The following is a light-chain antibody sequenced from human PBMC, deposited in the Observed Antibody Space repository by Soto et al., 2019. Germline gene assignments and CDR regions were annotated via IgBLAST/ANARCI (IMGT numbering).Light chain of an antibody. J-gene: IGKJ3*01. CDR2: FAS. V-gene: IGKV1-39*01. Sequence: DIQMTQSPSSLSASVGDRVTITCRASQSISSYLNWYQQKPGKAPTLLIYFASTLQSGVPSRFSGSESGTDFTLTISSLQPEDFATYFCQQSYSTPFTFGPGTKLDIK. CDR3: QQSYSTPFT. CDR1: QSISSY.